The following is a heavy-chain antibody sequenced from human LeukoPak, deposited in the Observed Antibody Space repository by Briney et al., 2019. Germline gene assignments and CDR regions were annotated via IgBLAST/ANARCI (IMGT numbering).Heavy chain of an antibody. CDR3: AKTELTNYFFS. V-gene: IGHV3-23*01. D-gene: IGHD2/OR15-2a*01. CDR2: ISGKGGST. J-gene: IGHJ4*02. Sequence: PGGSLRLSCAASGFTSSYYAMSWVRQAPGAGLEWVSLISGKGGSTYYADSVKGRFTISRDNSKNTLYLQVNSLRAEDTAVYYCAKTELTNYFFSRGQGTLVTVSS. CDR1: GFTSSYYA.